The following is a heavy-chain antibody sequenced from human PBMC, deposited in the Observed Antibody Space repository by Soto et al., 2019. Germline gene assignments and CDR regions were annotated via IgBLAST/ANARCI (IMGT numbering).Heavy chain of an antibody. D-gene: IGHD5-18*01. V-gene: IGHV4-38-2*01. CDR1: GYSISSGYY. J-gene: IGHJ5*02. Sequence: KTSETLSLTCAVSGYSISSGYYWGWIRQPPGKGLEWIGSIYHSGSTYYNPSLKSRVTISVGTSKNQFSLKLSSVTAADTAVYYCARSGNGYSYGHGFDPWGQGTLVTASS. CDR3: ARSGNGYSYGHGFDP. CDR2: IYHSGST.